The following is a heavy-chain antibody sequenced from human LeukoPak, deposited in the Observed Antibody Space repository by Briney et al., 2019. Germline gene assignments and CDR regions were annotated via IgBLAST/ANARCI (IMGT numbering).Heavy chain of an antibody. CDR3: ARSGYDYVWRSPLEHWFDP. D-gene: IGHD3-16*01. V-gene: IGHV4-59*01. Sequence: SETLSLTCTVSGGSISSYYWSWIRQPPGKGLEWIGYIYYSGSTNYNPSLKSRVTISVDTSKNQFSLKLSSVTAADTAVYYCARSGYDYVWRSPLEHWFDPWGQGTLVTVSS. CDR1: GGSISSYY. J-gene: IGHJ5*02. CDR2: IYYSGST.